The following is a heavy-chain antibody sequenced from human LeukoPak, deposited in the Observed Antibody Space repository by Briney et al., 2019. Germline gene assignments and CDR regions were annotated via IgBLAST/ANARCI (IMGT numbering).Heavy chain of an antibody. CDR2: ITGSSSYI. V-gene: IGHV3-21*01. CDR1: GFSFRSYS. D-gene: IGHD1-1*01. CDR3: ARDRLEGGETFDS. Sequence: GGSLRLSCAASGFSFRSYSMDWVRQAPGKGLEWVSSITGSSSYISYADSVKGRFTISRYNAENSLFLQMNSLRPEDTAVYFCARDRLEGGETFDSWGQGTLVTVSS. J-gene: IGHJ4*02.